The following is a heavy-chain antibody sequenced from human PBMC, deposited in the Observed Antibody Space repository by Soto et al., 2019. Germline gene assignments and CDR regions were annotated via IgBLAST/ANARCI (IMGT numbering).Heavy chain of an antibody. Sequence: EVQLVESGGGLVQPGGSLRLSCEASGFTFRNYDMHWVRQGTGKGLEWVSGISAAGDPDYADSVEGRFTIPRENAQNSFFLQMNSLRVGDPAVYYCARTDRDFYGLDVWGQWTKVIVSS. V-gene: IGHV3-13*05. CDR3: ARTDRDFYGLDV. CDR1: GFTFRNYD. CDR2: ISAAGDP. J-gene: IGHJ6*02.